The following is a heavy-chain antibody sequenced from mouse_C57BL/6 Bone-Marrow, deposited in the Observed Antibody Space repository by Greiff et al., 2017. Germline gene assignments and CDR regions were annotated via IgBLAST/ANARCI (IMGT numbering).Heavy chain of an antibody. J-gene: IGHJ1*03. CDR2: IYPRSGNT. CDR1: GYTFTSYG. Sequence: VQLQQSGPELVKPGASVKLSCKASGYTFTSYGISWVKQRTGQGLEWIGEIYPRSGNTYYNEKFKGKATLTADESSSTAYMELRSLTSEDSAVYFCEHYYGSSSWYFDVWGTGTTVTVSS. CDR3: EHYYGSSSWYFDV. V-gene: IGHV1-81*01. D-gene: IGHD1-1*01.